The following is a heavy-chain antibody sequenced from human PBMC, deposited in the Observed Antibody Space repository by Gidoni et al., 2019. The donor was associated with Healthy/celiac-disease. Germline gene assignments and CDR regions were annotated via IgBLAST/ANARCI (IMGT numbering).Heavy chain of an antibody. CDR3: ARDQFKGWVVATPEDYYGMDV. CDR2: ISSSSSTI. CDR1: GFTFSSYS. Sequence: EVQLVESGGGLVQPGGSLRLSCAASGFTFSSYSMNWVRQAPGKGLEWVSYISSSSSTIYYADSVKGRFTISRDNAKNSLYLQMNSLRAEDTAVYYCARDQFKGWVVATPEDYYGMDVWGQGTTVTVSS. D-gene: IGHD5-12*01. V-gene: IGHV3-48*01. J-gene: IGHJ6*02.